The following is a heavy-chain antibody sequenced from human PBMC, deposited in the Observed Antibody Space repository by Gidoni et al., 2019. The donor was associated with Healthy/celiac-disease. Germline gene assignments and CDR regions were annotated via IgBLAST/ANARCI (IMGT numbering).Heavy chain of an antibody. Sequence: QVQLQQWGAGLLKPSAPLSLTCAVYGGSFSGYYWSWIRQPPGKGLEWIGEINHSGSTNYNPSLKSRVTISVDTSKNQFSLKLSSVTAADTAVYYCARKSPGLGRITMMEDIWGQGTMVTVSS. CDR2: INHSGST. CDR3: ARKSPGLGRITMMEDI. D-gene: IGHD3-22*01. J-gene: IGHJ3*02. CDR1: GGSFSGYY. V-gene: IGHV4-34*01.